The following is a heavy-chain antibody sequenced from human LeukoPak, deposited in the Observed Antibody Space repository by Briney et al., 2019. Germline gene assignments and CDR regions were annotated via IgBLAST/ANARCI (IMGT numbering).Heavy chain of an antibody. CDR1: GSTFSSYS. CDR2: ISSSSSTI. V-gene: IGHV3-48*04. D-gene: IGHD1-7*01. J-gene: IGHJ4*02. CDR3: ARMNYVSSGWGAPFDY. Sequence: GGSLRLSCAASGSTFSSYSMNWVRQAPGKGLEWVSYISSSSSTIYYADSVKGRFTISRDNAKNSLYLQMNSLRAEDTAVYYCARMNYVSSGWGAPFDYWGQGTLVTVSS.